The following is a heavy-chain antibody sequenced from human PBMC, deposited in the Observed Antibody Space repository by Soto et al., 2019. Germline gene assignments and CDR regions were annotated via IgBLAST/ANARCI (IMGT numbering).Heavy chain of an antibody. J-gene: IGHJ4*02. CDR1: GFIFTIYA. CDR2: ISAGGGTT. Sequence: VLLLESGGGLVQPGGSLRLSCAASGFIFTIYAMSWVRQAPGKGLEWVSGISAGGGTTYYADSVKGHFTISRDNSKNTLFLQMNSLRAEDTAVYYCAKAVEFSTSGSYYFDYWGQGTLVAVSS. V-gene: IGHV3-23*01. D-gene: IGHD3-3*02. CDR3: AKAVEFSTSGSYYFDY.